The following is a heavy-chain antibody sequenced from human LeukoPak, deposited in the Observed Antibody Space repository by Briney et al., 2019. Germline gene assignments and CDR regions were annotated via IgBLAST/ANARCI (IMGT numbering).Heavy chain of an antibody. CDR2: ISGRGGST. CDR1: GFTFSSYA. V-gene: IGHV3-23*01. D-gene: IGHD3-3*01. J-gene: IGHJ4*02. CDR3: AKDFLESGLALCPDN. Sequence: GGSLRLSRAASGFTFSSYAMSWVRQAPGKGLEWVSAISGRGGSTYYADSVKGRFTISRDSSKNTLYLQMNSLRAEDTAVYYCAKDFLESGLALCPDNWGQGTLVTVSS.